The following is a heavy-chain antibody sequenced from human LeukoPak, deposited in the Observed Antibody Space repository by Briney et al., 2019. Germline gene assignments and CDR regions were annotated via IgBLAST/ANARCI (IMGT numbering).Heavy chain of an antibody. CDR1: GGSISSSNW. Sequence: SGTLSLTCAVSGGSISSSNWWSWVRQPPGKGLEWIGEIYHSGNTNYNPSLKSRVTISVDKSKNQFSLKLSSVTAADTAVYYCARDQLLWFGELGYYYGMDVWGQGTTVTVSS. CDR2: IYHSGNT. D-gene: IGHD3-10*01. J-gene: IGHJ6*02. V-gene: IGHV4-4*02. CDR3: ARDQLLWFGELGYYYGMDV.